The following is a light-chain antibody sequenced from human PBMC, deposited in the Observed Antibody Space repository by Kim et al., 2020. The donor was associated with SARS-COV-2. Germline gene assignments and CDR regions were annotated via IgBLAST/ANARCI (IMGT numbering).Light chain of an antibody. Sequence: PGQRVSIFCSGSSSNIGSNTVTWYQPPPGAAPKLLIYGDDLRPPRVPDRFSGSKSGTTASLAISGLQSENEADYYCATHDESQVVFGGGTQLTVL. V-gene: IGLV1-44*01. CDR1: SSNIGSNT. CDR2: GDD. J-gene: IGLJ3*02. CDR3: ATHDESQVV.